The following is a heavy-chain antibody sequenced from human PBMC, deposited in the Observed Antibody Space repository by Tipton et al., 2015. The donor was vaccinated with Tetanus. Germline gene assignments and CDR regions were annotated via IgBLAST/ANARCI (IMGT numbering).Heavy chain of an antibody. J-gene: IGHJ4*02. Sequence: QLVQSGAEVKKPGSSVKVSCKASGGGFSKFAISWLRQAPGQGVEVMGAIIPALSTTTYEQKFRGRITITADGSTSTAYLDLTRLRSDDTGVYYCVRPDRYCSGGSCYLALDVWGQGTLISVSS. D-gene: IGHD2-15*01. CDR1: GGGFSKFA. CDR3: VRPDRYCSGGSCYLALDV. CDR2: IIPALSTT. V-gene: IGHV1-69*01.